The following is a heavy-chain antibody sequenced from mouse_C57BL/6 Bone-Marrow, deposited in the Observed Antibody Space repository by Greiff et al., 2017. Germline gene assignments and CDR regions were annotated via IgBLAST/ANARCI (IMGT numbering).Heavy chain of an antibody. CDR2: IYPGGGYT. Sequence: VQLVESGAELVRPGPSVKMSCKASGYTFTNYWIGWAKQRPGHGLEWIGDIYPGGGYTNYNEKFKGKATLTADKTSSTAYMQFSSLTSEDSAIYYCARLAWVFDDWGQGTTLTVSS. CDR3: ARLAWVFDD. J-gene: IGHJ2*01. V-gene: IGHV1-63*01. CDR1: GYTFTNYW. D-gene: IGHD4-1*01.